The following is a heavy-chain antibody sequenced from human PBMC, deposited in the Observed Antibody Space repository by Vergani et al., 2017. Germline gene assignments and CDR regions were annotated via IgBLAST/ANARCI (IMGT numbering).Heavy chain of an antibody. V-gene: IGHV1-69*12. J-gene: IGHJ5*02. D-gene: IGHD2-2*01. CDR1: GGTFSSYA. Sequence: QVQLVQSGAEVKKPGSSVKVSCKASGGTFSSYAISWVRQAPGKGLEWMGGIIPIFGTANYAQKFQGRVTITADESTSTAYMELSSLRSEDTAVYYCAGWGYCSSTSCYRGDLSFDPWGQGTLVTVSS. CDR2: IIPIFGTA. CDR3: AGWGYCSSTSCYRGDLSFDP.